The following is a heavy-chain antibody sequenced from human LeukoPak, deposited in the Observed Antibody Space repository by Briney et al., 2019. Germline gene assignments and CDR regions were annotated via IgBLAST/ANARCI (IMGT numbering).Heavy chain of an antibody. V-gene: IGHV3-23*01. CDR2: ISGSGGRT. CDR3: AKGYYASGSYGWFDT. CDR1: GFTFSSYG. D-gene: IGHD3-10*01. J-gene: IGHJ5*02. Sequence: GVSLRLSCAASGFTFSSYGMNWVRQAPGKGLEWVSTISGSGGRTFYGDSVKGRFSISRDISKNTLYLQMNSLRAEDTAVYYCAKGYYASGSYGWFDTWGQGTLVTVSS.